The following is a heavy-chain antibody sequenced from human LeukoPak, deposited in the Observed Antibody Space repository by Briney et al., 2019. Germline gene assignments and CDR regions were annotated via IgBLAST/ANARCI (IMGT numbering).Heavy chain of an antibody. CDR1: GGSISGSSYY. V-gene: IGHV4-39*02. Sequence: SETLSLTCTVSGGSISGSSYYWGWIRQPPGKGLEWIGSIYYSGSTYYNPSLKSRVTISVDTSKNQFSLKLNSVTATDTAVYYCARDGNLDYTGMDVWGQGTTVTVSS. J-gene: IGHJ6*02. CDR3: ARDGNLDYTGMDV. CDR2: IYYSGST. D-gene: IGHD1-14*01.